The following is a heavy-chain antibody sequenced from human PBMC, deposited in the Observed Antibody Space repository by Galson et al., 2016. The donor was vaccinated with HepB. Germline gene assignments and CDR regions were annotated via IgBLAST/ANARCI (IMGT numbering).Heavy chain of an antibody. D-gene: IGHD3-22*01. CDR2: INPNRGGA. J-gene: IGHJ5*02. CDR1: GYTFTGQY. V-gene: IGHV1-2*02. Sequence: SVKVSCKASGYTFTGQYIYWVRQAPGQGLDWMGWINPNRGGASYAQKFEGRATMTSDTSISTIYLVLSRLTSDDTAVYFCAPDPRITMIQGGPGGQGILVTVSA. CDR3: APDPRITMIQGGP.